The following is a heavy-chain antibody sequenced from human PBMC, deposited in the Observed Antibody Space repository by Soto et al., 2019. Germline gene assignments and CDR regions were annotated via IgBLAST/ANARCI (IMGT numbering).Heavy chain of an antibody. V-gene: IGHV5-10-1*01. D-gene: IGHD3-10*01. CDR2: IDPSDSYT. CDR1: GYSFTSYW. J-gene: IGHJ6*02. Sequence: GESLKISCKGSGYSFTSYWISWVRQMPGKGLEWMGRIDPSDSYTNYSPSFQGHVTISADKSISTAYLQWSSLKASDTAMYYCARYQGSGSYPDHYYGMDGWRQRTTVRVS. CDR3: ARYQGSGSYPDHYYGMDG.